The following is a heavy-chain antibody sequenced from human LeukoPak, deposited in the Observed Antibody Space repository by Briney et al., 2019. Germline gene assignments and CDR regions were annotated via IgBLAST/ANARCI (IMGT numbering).Heavy chain of an antibody. CDR1: GRSFSDYH. D-gene: IGHD5-24*01. V-gene: IGHV4-34*01. J-gene: IGHJ4*02. CDR2: INHSGST. Sequence: SEPLSLTCAVYGRSFSDYHWTWIRQSPGKGLELIGEINHSGSTNYIPSLKSRVTISVDTSKNQFSLKLSSVTAADTVFFFKQRTAYEMGTGYWGQGTLVTVSS. CDR3: QRTAYEMGTGY.